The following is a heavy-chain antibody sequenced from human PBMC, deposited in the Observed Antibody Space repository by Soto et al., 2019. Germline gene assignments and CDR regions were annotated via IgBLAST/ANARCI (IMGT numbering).Heavy chain of an antibody. CDR3: ARLAYYYDGSGYHVYYYYYGMDV. Sequence: SATLSLTCTVSGGSISSSSYYWGWISQPPGKGLDWIGIIYYSGSTYYNPSLKSRVTISVDTSKNQFSLKLSSVTAADTAVYYCARLAYYYDGSGYHVYYYYYGMDVWGQGTTVT. CDR2: IYYSGST. D-gene: IGHD3-22*01. CDR1: GGSISSSSYY. V-gene: IGHV4-39*01. J-gene: IGHJ6*02.